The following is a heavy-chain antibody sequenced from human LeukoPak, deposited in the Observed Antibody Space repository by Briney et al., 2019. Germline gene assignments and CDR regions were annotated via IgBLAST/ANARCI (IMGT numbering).Heavy chain of an antibody. CDR1: GGTFSSYA. Sequence: SVKVSCKASGGTFSSYAISWVRQAPGQGLEWMGGIIPIFGTANYAQKFQGRVTITADEPTSTAYMELSSLRSEDTAVYYCARPRDGYNGYYFDYWGQGTLVTVSS. J-gene: IGHJ4*02. V-gene: IGHV1-69*13. D-gene: IGHD5-24*01. CDR3: ARPRDGYNGYYFDY. CDR2: IIPIFGTA.